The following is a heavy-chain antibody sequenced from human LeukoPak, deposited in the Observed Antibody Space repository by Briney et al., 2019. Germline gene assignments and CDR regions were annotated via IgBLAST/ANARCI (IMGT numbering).Heavy chain of an antibody. D-gene: IGHD2-2*01. Sequence: SETLSLTCAVYGGSFSGYYWSWIRQPPGKGLEWIGEINHSGSTNYNPSLKSRVTISVDTSKNQFSLKLSSVAAADTAVYYCARERRYCSSTSCYRLGYFDYWGQGTLVTVSS. J-gene: IGHJ4*02. V-gene: IGHV4-34*01. CDR1: GGSFSGYY. CDR2: INHSGST. CDR3: ARERRYCSSTSCYRLGYFDY.